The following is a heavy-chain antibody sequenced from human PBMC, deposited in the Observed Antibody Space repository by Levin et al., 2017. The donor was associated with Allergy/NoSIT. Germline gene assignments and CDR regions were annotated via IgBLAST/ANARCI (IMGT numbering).Heavy chain of an antibody. J-gene: IGHJ4*02. CDR2: IYYSGST. D-gene: IGHD5-18*01. CDR1: GGSISSSSYY. V-gene: IGHV4-39*01. CDR3: ASVGDTAMVKVY. Sequence: SETLSLTCTVSGGSISSSSYYWGWIRQPPGKGLEWIGSIYYSGSTYYNPSLKSRVTISVDTSKNQFSLKLSSVTAADTAVYYCASVGDTAMVKVYWGQGTLVTVSS.